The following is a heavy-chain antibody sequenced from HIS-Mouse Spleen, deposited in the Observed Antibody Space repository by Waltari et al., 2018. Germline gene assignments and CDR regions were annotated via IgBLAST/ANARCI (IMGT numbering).Heavy chain of an antibody. J-gene: IGHJ5*02. CDR1: GGSISSSRYY. V-gene: IGHV4-39*01. D-gene: IGHD2-21*02. CDR2: IYYSGST. CDR3: ARKRTASGWFDP. Sequence: QLQLQESGPGLVKPSETLSLTCTVSGGSISSSRYYWGWIRPPPGKGREWIGSIYYSGSTYYNPSLKSRVTISVDTSKNQFSLKLSSVTAADTAVYYCARKRTASGWFDPWGQGTLVTVSS.